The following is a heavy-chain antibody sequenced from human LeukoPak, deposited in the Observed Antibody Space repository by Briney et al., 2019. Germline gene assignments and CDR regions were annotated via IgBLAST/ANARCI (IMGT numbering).Heavy chain of an antibody. CDR1: GFTFSSYT. Sequence: GGSLRLSCAASGFTFSSYTMNWVRQAPGKGLEWVSYISSSSSYMYYADSVKGRFTISRDNAENSLYLQMNSLRAEDTAVYYCARGSEGYCSGGGCYYGMDVWGQGTTVTVSS. J-gene: IGHJ6*01. CDR2: ISSSSSYM. V-gene: IGHV3-21*01. D-gene: IGHD2-15*01. CDR3: ARGSEGYCSGGGCYYGMDV.